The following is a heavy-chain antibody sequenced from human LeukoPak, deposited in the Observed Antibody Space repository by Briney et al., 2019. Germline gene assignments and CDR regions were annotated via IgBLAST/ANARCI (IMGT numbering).Heavy chain of an antibody. J-gene: IGHJ4*02. CDR2: FDPEDGET. CDR1: GYTLTELS. V-gene: IGHV1-24*01. D-gene: IGHD5-12*01. CDR3: ATRWLQFGVYDY. Sequence: ASVKVSCKVSGYTLTELSMHWLRQAPGKGLEWMGGFDPEDGETIYAQKFQGRVTMTEDTSTDTAYMELSSLRSEDTAVYYCATRWLQFGVYDYWGQGTLVTVSS.